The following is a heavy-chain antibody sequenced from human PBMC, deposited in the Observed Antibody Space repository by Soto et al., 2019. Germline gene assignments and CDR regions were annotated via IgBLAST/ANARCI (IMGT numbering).Heavy chain of an antibody. D-gene: IGHD3-3*02. CDR3: ARERQYYHLWSAYQNEGPHGLDV. Sequence: QVQLHQWGAGLLKPSETLSLTCAVDGGSLSGHSWTWIRQAPGKVLEWIGESNHSGFSNDISSLKKRVSISVDPSNNQYSLILHSVTAADTAVYYGARERQYYHLWSAYQNEGPHGLDVWGQGTAVTVSS. J-gene: IGHJ6*02. CDR2: SNHSGFS. V-gene: IGHV4-34*01. CDR1: GGSLSGHS.